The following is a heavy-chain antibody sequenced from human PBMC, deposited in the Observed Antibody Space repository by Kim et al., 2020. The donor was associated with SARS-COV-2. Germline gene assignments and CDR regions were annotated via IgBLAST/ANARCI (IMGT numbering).Heavy chain of an antibody. J-gene: IGHJ4*02. V-gene: IGHV3-21*01. CDR1: GFTFSSYS. CDR3: ARALSIAVAGTPNY. D-gene: IGHD6-19*01. CDR2: ISSSSSYI. Sequence: GGSLRLSCAASGFTFSSYSMNWVRQAPGKGLEWVSSISSSSSYIYYADSVKGRFTISRDNAKNSLYLQMNSLRAEDTAVYYCARALSIAVAGTPNYWGQGTLVTVSS.